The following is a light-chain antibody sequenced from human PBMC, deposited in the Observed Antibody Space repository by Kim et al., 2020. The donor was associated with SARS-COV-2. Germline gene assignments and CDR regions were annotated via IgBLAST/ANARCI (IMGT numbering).Light chain of an antibody. CDR1: QDISNY. V-gene: IGKV1-33*01. CDR2: EAS. J-gene: IGKJ5*01. CDR3: QQYDNLPIT. Sequence: ASVGDRVTITCQASQDISNYLNWYQQKPVKAPKLLRYEASNLETGVPSRFSGSGSGTDFTFTISSLQPEDIATYYCQQYDNLPITFGQGTRLEIK.